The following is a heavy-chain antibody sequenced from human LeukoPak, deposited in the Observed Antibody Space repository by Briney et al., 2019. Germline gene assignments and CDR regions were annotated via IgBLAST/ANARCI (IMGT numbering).Heavy chain of an antibody. CDR2: IYYSGST. V-gene: IGHV4-59*01. Sequence: SETLSLTCTVSGGSISSYYWSWIRQPPGKGLEWIGYIYYSGSTNYNPSLKSRVTISVDTSKNQFSLKLSSVTAADTAVYYCARGNYDFWSGYYYTDAFDIWGQGTMVTVSS. CDR3: ARGNYDFWSGYYYTDAFDI. J-gene: IGHJ3*02. CDR1: GGSISSYY. D-gene: IGHD3-3*01.